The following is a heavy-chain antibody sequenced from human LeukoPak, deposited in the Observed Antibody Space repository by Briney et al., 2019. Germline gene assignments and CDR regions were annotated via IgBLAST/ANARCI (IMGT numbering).Heavy chain of an antibody. J-gene: IGHJ4*02. V-gene: IGHV3-7*01. CDR1: GFTFSTYW. D-gene: IGHD1-14*01. Sequence: GGSLRLSCAVSGFTFSTYWMSWVRQAPGKGLEWVGNIKEGGSEKYYVDSMKGRFTISRDNAKNSLYLQMNSLRVEDTAVYYCARDSFETDIDYWGQGTLVTVSS. CDR3: ARDSFETDIDY. CDR2: IKEGGSEK.